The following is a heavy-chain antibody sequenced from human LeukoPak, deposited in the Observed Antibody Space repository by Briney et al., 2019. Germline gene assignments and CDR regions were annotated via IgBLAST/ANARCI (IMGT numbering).Heavy chain of an antibody. D-gene: IGHD4-17*01. J-gene: IGHJ4*02. CDR3: AKDRGSSDYGDLPLLDY. CDR1: GFTFSSYA. CDR2: ISYDGSNK. Sequence: PGRSLRLSCAASGFTFSSYAMHWVRQAPGKGLEWVAVISYDGSNKYYADSVKGRFTISRDNSKNTLYLQMNSLRAEDTAVYYCAKDRGSSDYGDLPLLDYWGQGTLVTVSS. V-gene: IGHV3-30-3*01.